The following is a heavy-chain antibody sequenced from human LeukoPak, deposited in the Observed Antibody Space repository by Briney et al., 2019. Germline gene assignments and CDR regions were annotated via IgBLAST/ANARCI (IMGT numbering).Heavy chain of an antibody. D-gene: IGHD5-18*01. CDR3: ASAMDTAMATSFDY. J-gene: IGHJ4*02. Sequence: SVKVSCKASGGTFSNYAIHWVRQAPGQGLEWMGRIIPVFGTTNYAQKFQGRVTITADKSTSTAYMELSSLRSEDTAVYYCASAMDTAMATSFDYWGQGTLVTVSS. CDR1: GGTFSNYA. CDR2: IIPVFGTT. V-gene: IGHV1-69*06.